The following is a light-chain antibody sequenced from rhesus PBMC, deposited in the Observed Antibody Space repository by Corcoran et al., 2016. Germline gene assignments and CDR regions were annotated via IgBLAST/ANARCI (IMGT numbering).Light chain of an antibody. CDR2: KAC. CDR1: QGITNW. Sequence: DIQMTQSPSSLSASVGDTVTITCRASQGITNWLAWFQQTPGKAPNLLINKACTLQGGVPPRFSGSGAVTDFTLTISSLQSEDFATYYCLQYSSRPWTFGRGTKVEIK. V-gene: IGKV1-22*01. J-gene: IGKJ1*01. CDR3: LQYSSRPWT.